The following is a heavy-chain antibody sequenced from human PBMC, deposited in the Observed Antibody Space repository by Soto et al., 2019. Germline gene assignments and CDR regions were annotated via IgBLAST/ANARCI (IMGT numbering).Heavy chain of an antibody. V-gene: IGHV3-9*01. J-gene: IGHJ4*02. D-gene: IGHD3-22*01. Sequence: QPGGSLRLSCAASGFTFDDYAMHWVRQAPGKGLEWVSGISWNSGSIGYADSVKGRFTISRDNAKNSLYLQMNSLRAEDTALYYCAKDAYYDSSGYYLYYFDYWGQGTLVTVSS. CDR2: ISWNSGSI. CDR3: AKDAYYDSSGYYLYYFDY. CDR1: GFTFDDYA.